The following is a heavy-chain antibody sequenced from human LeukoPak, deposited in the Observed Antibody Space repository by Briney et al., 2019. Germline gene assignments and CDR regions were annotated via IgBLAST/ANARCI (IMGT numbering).Heavy chain of an antibody. CDR1: GYTFSDYD. D-gene: IGHD2-21*01. J-gene: IGHJ6*03. V-gene: IGHV1-8*01. CDR2: MNPASGDT. Sequence: ASVKVSCKASGYTFSDYDVNWVRQAPGQGLEWMGWMNPASGDTGYAQKFQGRVTMTRSMSRNTAYMELSRLRSEDTAVYFCARVVMKAFYYYYMDVWGKGTTIIISS. CDR3: ARVVMKAFYYYYMDV.